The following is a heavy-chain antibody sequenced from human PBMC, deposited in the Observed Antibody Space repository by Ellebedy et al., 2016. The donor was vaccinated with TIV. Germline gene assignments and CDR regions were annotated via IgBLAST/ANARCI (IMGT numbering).Heavy chain of an antibody. Sequence: SETLSLXCTVSGGSISSYYWSWIRQPPGKGLEWIGYIYYSGSTNYNPSLKSRVTISVDTSKNQFSLKLSSVTAADTAVYYCARAEVVRDGSALFDYWGQGTLVTVSS. V-gene: IGHV4-59*13. D-gene: IGHD5-24*01. CDR3: ARAEVVRDGSALFDY. J-gene: IGHJ4*02. CDR1: GGSISSYY. CDR2: IYYSGST.